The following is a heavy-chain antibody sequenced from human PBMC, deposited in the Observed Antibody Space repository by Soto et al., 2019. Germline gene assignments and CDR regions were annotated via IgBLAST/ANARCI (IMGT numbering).Heavy chain of an antibody. J-gene: IGHJ4*02. D-gene: IGHD2-2*01. V-gene: IGHV4-4*02. Sequence: SETLSLTCAVSGGSISSSNWWSWVRQPPGKGLEWIGEIYHSGSTNYNPSLKSRVTISVDKSKNQFSLRLSSVTAADTAVYYCASCSSTSCYLDYWGQGTLVTVSS. CDR1: GGSISSSNW. CDR2: IYHSGST. CDR3: ASCSSTSCYLDY.